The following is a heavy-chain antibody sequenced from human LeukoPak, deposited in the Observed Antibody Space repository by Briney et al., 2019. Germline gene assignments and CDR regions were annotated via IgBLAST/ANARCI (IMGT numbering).Heavy chain of an antibody. D-gene: IGHD3-9*01. CDR2: IYSGGST. CDR1: GFTFSSKY. CDR3: AHATDDILTGYYFDY. V-gene: IGHV3-53*01. J-gene: IGHJ4*02. Sequence: GGSLRLSCAASGFTFSSKYMSWVRQAPGKGLERDSVIYSGGSTYYSDSVKGRFTISRDNSKNTLYLQMNSLRAEDTAVYYCAHATDDILTGYYFDYWGQGTLVTVSS.